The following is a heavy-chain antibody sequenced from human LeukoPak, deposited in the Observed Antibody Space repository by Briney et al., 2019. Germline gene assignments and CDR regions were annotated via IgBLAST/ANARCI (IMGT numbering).Heavy chain of an antibody. CDR2: IIPILGIA. CDR3: ARDDGYCSGGSCRYFDY. D-gene: IGHD2-15*01. CDR1: GGTFSSYA. Sequence: SVKVSCKASGGTFSSYAISWVRQAPGQGLEWMGRIIPILGIANYAQKFQGRVTITADKSTSTAYMELSSLRSEDTAVYYCARDDGYCSGGSCRYFDYWGQGTLVTVSS. J-gene: IGHJ4*02. V-gene: IGHV1-69*04.